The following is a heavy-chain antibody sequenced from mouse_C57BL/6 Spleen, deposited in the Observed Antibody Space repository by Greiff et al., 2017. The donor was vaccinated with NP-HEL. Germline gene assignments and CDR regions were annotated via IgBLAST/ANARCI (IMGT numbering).Heavy chain of an antibody. CDR2: IDPSDSET. CDR1: GYTFTSYW. J-gene: IGHJ1*03. D-gene: IGHD2-4*01. Sequence: QVQLQQPGAELVRPGSSVKLSCKASGYTFTSYWMHWVKQRPIQGLEWIGNIDPSDSETHYNQKFKDKATLTVDKSSSTAYMQLSSLTSEDSAVYYCARKDYDEDFDVWGTGTTVTVSS. CDR3: ARKDYDEDFDV. V-gene: IGHV1-52*01.